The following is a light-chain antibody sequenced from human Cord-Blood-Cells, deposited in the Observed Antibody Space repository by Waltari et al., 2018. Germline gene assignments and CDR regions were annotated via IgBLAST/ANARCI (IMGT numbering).Light chain of an antibody. J-gene: IGLJ3*02. CDR2: EGS. Sequence: QSALPQPASVSGSPGQSITIARTGTSSDVGRYNRVSWYQQHPAKAPKLMIYEGSKGPSGVSNRFSGSKSGNTASLTIAGLQAEDEADYYCCSYAGSSTWVFGGGTKLTVL. V-gene: IGLV2-23*01. CDR3: CSYAGSSTWV. CDR1: SSDVGRYNR.